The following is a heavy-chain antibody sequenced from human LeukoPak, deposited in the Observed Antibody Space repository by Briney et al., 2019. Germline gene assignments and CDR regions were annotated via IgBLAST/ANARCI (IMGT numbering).Heavy chain of an antibody. CDR1: GDSVSSNSAT. V-gene: IGHV6-1*01. CDR2: TYYRSKWYN. CDR3: ARGRSDFKTFDP. D-gene: IGHD6-25*01. Sequence: SQTLSLTCAISGDSVSSNSATWNWIRQPLSRGLEWLGRTYYRSKWYNDYAVSVKSRITINSDTSKNQFSLQLNSVTPEDTAVYYCARGRSDFKTFDPWGQGTLVIVSS. J-gene: IGHJ5*02.